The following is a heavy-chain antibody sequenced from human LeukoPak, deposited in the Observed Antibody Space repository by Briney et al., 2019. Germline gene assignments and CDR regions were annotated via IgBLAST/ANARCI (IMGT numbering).Heavy chain of an antibody. CDR3: ARVGGYDSSGYYWPDY. V-gene: IGHV4-34*01. Sequence: SETLSLTCAVYGGSFSGYYWSWIRQPPGKGLEWIGEINHSGSTNYNPSLKSRVTISVDTSKNQFSLKLSSVTAADTAVYYCARVGGYDSSGYYWPDYWGQGTLVTVSS. D-gene: IGHD3-22*01. J-gene: IGHJ4*02. CDR1: GGSFSGYY. CDR2: INHSGST.